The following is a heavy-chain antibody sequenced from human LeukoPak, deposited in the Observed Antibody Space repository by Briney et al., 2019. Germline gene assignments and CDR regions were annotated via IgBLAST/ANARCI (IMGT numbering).Heavy chain of an antibody. CDR2: IKQDGSEK. CDR3: ARDRYISRSWGYDFDY. V-gene: IGHV3-7*01. D-gene: IGHD6-13*01. J-gene: IGHJ4*02. CDR1: GFTFSSYW. Sequence: GGSLRLSCAAPGFTFSSYWMSWVRQAPGKGLEWVANIKQDGSEKYYVDSVKGRFTISRDNAKNSLYLQMNSLRAEDTAVYYCARDRYISRSWGYDFDYWGQGTLVTVSS.